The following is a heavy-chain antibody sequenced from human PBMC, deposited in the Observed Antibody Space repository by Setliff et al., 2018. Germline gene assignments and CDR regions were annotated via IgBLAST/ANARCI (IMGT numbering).Heavy chain of an antibody. D-gene: IGHD2-2*01. CDR3: SRLVRYCTTTSCQRLSGDEY. CDR2: ISAYTGNT. J-gene: IGHJ4*02. Sequence: ASVKVSCKASGYTFTNYGINWVRQAPGQGLGWMGWISAYTGNTNYAQKLQGRVSMTTDTSKSTAYMELRSLTSDDTAVYYCSRLVRYCTTTSCQRLSGDEYWGQGTLVTVSS. V-gene: IGHV1-18*01. CDR1: GYTFTNYG.